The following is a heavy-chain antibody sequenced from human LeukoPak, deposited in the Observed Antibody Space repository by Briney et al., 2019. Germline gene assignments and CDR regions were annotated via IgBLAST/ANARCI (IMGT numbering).Heavy chain of an antibody. CDR3: ARAPSRVTTGHSAFDV. CDR1: GFSFSDYY. Sequence: GGSLRLSCAASGFSFSDYYMIWVRQAPGKGLKWVSTISNNSSYIYYAESVRGGFSVSRDNARNPVFLEMHSLGAEDTAIYYGARAPSRVTTGHSAFDVWRQGTMVTVPS. V-gene: IGHV3-21*01. D-gene: IGHD1/OR15-1a*01. CDR2: ISNNSSYI. J-gene: IGHJ3*01.